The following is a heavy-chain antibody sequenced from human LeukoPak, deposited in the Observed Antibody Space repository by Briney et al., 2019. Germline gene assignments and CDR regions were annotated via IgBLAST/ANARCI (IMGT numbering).Heavy chain of an antibody. D-gene: IGHD3-10*01. CDR1: GFTFDDYA. J-gene: IGHJ3*02. CDR3: AKEGGRFGFDI. Sequence: PGRSLRLSCAASGFTFDDYAMHWVRQAPGKGLEWVSGISWNSGSMGYADSVKGRFTISRDNAKNSLYLQMNSLRAEDTALYYCAKEGGRFGFDIWGQGTMVTVSS. V-gene: IGHV3-9*01. CDR2: ISWNSGSM.